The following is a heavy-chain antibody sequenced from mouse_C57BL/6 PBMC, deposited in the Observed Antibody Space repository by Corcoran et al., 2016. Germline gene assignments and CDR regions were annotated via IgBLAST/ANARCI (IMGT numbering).Heavy chain of an antibody. CDR1: GYTFTDYY. CDR2: INPNNGGT. Sequence: EFLLQQSGPEPVKPGASVKISCKASGYTFTDYYMNWVKQSHGKSLEWIGDINPNNGGTSYNQKFKGKATLTVDKSSSTAYMELRSLTSEDSAVYYCANYYGSSYGYFDVWGTGTTVTVSS. CDR3: ANYYGSSYGYFDV. D-gene: IGHD1-1*01. J-gene: IGHJ1*03. V-gene: IGHV1-26*01.